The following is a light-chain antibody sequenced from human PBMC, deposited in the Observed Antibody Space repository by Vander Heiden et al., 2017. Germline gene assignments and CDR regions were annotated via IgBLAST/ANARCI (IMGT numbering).Light chain of an antibody. V-gene: IGKV1-39*01. CDR1: QSISSY. J-gene: IGKJ5*01. CDR2: AAS. Sequence: DIQMTQSPSSLSASVGDRVTITCRASQSISSYLNWYQQKPGKAPKLLIYAASSLQSGVPSRFSGSGFGTDFTLTISSRQPEDFAPYYCQQNDSTLSITFGQGTPLEIK. CDR3: QQNDSTLSIT.